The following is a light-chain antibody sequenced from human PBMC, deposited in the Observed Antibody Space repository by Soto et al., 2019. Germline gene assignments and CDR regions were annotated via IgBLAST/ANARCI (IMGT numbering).Light chain of an antibody. V-gene: IGKV3-20*01. Sequence: EIVLTQSPGTLSLSPGERATLSCRASQSVSSSYLAWYQQKPGQAPRLLIYGASSRATGIPDRFSGSGSGTDFNLTISRLEPEDFAVYYCQRYGSSPTFGGGTKGEIK. J-gene: IGKJ4*01. CDR3: QRYGSSPT. CDR1: QSVSSSY. CDR2: GAS.